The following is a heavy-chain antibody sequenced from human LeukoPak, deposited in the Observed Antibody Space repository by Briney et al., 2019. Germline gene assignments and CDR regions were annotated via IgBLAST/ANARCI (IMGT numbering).Heavy chain of an antibody. Sequence: GGSLRLSCAASGFTFSSYWMSWVRQASGKGLEWVANIKQDGSEKYYVDSVKGRFTISRDNAKNSLYLQMNSLRAEDTAVYYCAKGAGYSYGYEVDYWGQGTLVTVSS. CDR3: AKGAGYSYGYEVDY. V-gene: IGHV3-7*01. D-gene: IGHD5-18*01. CDR1: GFTFSSYW. J-gene: IGHJ4*02. CDR2: IKQDGSEK.